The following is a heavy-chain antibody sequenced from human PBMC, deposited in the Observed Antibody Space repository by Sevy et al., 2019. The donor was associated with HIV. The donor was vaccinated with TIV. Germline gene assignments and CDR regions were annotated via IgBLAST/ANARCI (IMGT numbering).Heavy chain of an antibody. Sequence: GGSLRLSCAASGFAFSNYYAMHWVRQAPGKGLEWVALISYDGSDTYYADSVKGRFTVSRDNFKNTLFLQMNSMTTEATAVYYCARPRANYVDHYFFYAMDVWGQGTTVTVSS. CDR3: ARPRANYVDHYFFYAMDV. D-gene: IGHD4-17*01. J-gene: IGHJ6*02. CDR2: ISYDGSDT. V-gene: IGHV3-30-3*01. CDR1: GFAFSNYYA.